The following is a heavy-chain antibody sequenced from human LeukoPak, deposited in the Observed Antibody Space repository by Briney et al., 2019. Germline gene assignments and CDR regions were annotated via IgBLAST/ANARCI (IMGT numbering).Heavy chain of an antibody. D-gene: IGHD3-10*01. CDR1: GGSISGYY. V-gene: IGHV4-59*01. CDR3: ARDMVVRGAWVNWFDP. Sequence: KTSETLSLTCAVSGGSISGYYWSWIRQPPGKGLEWIGYSYYSGSANYNPSLKSRVTISVDTSKNQFSLKLSSVTPPDTRVYYFARDMVVRGAWVNWFDPWGQGTLVTVSS. J-gene: IGHJ5*02. CDR2: SYYSGSA.